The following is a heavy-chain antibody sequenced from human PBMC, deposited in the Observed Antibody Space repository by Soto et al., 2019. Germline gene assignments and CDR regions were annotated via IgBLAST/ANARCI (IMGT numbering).Heavy chain of an antibody. CDR3: AKWAHQYYYYYGMDV. V-gene: IGHV3-23*01. CDR1: GFTFSSYA. CDR2: ISGSGGST. D-gene: IGHD2-2*01. J-gene: IGHJ6*02. Sequence: GGSLRLSXAASGFTFSSYAMSWVRQAPGKGLEWVSAISGSGGSTYYADSVKGRFTISRDNSKNTLYLQMNSLRAEDTAVYYCAKWAHQYYYYYGMDVWGQGTTVTVSS.